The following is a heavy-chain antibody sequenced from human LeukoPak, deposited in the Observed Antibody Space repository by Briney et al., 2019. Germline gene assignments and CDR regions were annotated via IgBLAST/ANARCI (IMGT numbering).Heavy chain of an antibody. CDR1: NS. D-gene: IGHD4/OR15-4a*01. CDR3: ARRAGAYSHPYDY. V-gene: IGHV3-53*01. Sequence: NSMSWVRQAPGKGLEWVSFIYSDNTHYSDSVKGRFTISRDNSKNALYLQMNSLRAEDTAVYYCARRAGAYSHPYDYWGQGTLVTVSS. J-gene: IGHJ4*02. CDR2: IYSDNT.